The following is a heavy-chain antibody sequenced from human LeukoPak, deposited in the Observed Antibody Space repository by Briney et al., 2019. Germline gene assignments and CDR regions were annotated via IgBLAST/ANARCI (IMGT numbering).Heavy chain of an antibody. Sequence: GGSLRLSCAASGFTFSSYSMNWVRQAPGKGLEWVANIKQDGSERYYVDSLKGQFTISRDNAKNSLYLQMNSLRAEDTAVYYCARDPYNGSYGDDYYYYMDVWGKGTTVTISS. D-gene: IGHD1-26*01. J-gene: IGHJ6*03. CDR3: ARDPYNGSYGDDYYYYMDV. V-gene: IGHV3-7*01. CDR2: IKQDGSER. CDR1: GFTFSSYS.